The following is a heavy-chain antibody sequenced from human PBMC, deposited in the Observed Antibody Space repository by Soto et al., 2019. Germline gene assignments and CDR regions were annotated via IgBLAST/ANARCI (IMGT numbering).Heavy chain of an antibody. CDR2: IWYDGSNK. CDR1: GFTFSSYG. CDR3: AKDLGWYAPYYYYGMDV. Sequence: GGSLRLSCAASGFTFSSYGMHWVRQAPGKGLEWVAVIWYDGSNKYYADSVKGRFTISRDNSKNTLYLQMNSLRAEDTAVYYCAKDLGWYAPYYYYGMDVWGQGTTVTVSS. J-gene: IGHJ6*02. D-gene: IGHD2-15*01. V-gene: IGHV3-30*02.